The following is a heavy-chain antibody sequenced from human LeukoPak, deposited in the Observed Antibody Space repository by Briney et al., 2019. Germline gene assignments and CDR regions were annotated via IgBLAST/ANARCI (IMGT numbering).Heavy chain of an antibody. V-gene: IGHV5-51*01. D-gene: IGHD2-8*01. CDR2: IYPDDSDT. CDR1: GYSFTNYW. J-gene: IGHJ6*03. Sequence: GESLKISCKGSGYSFTNYWIGWVRQMPGKGLEWMGIIYPDDSDTKYSPSFQGQVTISADKSISTAYLQWSSLKVSDTAMYYCARLAFCTNAVCFSNYYYSMDVWGRGTTVTVSS. CDR3: ARLAFCTNAVCFSNYYYSMDV.